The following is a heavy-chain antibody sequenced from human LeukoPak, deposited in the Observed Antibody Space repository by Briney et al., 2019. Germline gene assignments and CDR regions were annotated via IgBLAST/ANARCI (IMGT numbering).Heavy chain of an antibody. CDR2: IYYSGST. CDR3: ARGDYYGSGIDY. D-gene: IGHD3-10*01. J-gene: IGHJ4*02. CDR1: GGSISSSSYY. V-gene: IGHV4-39*01. Sequence: SETLSLTCTVSGGSISSSSYYWGWIRQPPGKGLEWIGSIYYSGSTYYNPSLKSRVTISVDTSKNQFFLKLSSVTAADTAVYYCARGDYYGSGIDYRGQGTLVTVSS.